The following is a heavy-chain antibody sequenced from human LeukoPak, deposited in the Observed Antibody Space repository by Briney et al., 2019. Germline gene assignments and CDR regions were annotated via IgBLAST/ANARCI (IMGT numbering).Heavy chain of an antibody. D-gene: IGHD4-23*01. CDR1: GFTFDDYA. CDR2: ISWNSGSI. J-gene: IGHJ3*02. V-gene: IGHV3-9*01. Sequence: GGSLRLSCATSGFTFDDYAMHWVRQAPGKGLEGVSGISWNSGSINYAGSVKGRFTISRDNAKNSLYLQMNSLRAEDTALYYCGKVGGVLPDAFDIWGQGTMVTVSS. CDR3: GKVGGVLPDAFDI.